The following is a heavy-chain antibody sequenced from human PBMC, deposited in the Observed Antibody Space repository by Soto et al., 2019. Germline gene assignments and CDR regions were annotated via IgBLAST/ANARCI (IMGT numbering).Heavy chain of an antibody. Sequence: ASVKVACKASGYTFTVYYMHWVRQAPVQGLEWMGCINPNSGGTNYAQKFQGRVTMTRDTSISTAYMELSRLRSDDTAVYYCGLGYCSGGSCYDGMDVWGQGTTVTVS. CDR1: GYTFTVYY. V-gene: IGHV1-2*02. D-gene: IGHD2-15*01. J-gene: IGHJ6*02. CDR2: INPNSGGT. CDR3: GLGYCSGGSCYDGMDV.